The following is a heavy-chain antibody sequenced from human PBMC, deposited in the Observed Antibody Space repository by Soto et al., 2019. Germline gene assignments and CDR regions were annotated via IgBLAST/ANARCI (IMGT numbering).Heavy chain of an antibody. CDR3: AREAMATSTFDY. Sequence: GSLRLSCAASGFTFSRFWMHWVRQPPGKGLMWVSRLNTDGTTAAYADSVKGRFTISRDNAKNTLYLLMNSLRAEDTAVYYCAREAMATSTFDYWGQGTLVTVSS. V-gene: IGHV3-74*01. J-gene: IGHJ4*02. CDR1: GFTFSRFW. CDR2: LNTDGTTA. D-gene: IGHD5-12*01.